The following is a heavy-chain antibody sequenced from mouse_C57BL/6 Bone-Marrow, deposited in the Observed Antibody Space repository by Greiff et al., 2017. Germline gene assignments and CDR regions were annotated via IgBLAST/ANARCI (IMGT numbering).Heavy chain of an antibody. Sequence: VKLQESGPELVKPGASVKISCKASGYAFSSSWMNWVKQRPGKGLEWIGRIYPGDGDTNYNGKFKGKATLTADKSSSTAYMQLSSLTSEDSAVYFCARAAGTEYYFNYGGQGTTLTVSS. CDR3: ARAAGTEYYFNY. CDR2: IYPGDGDT. D-gene: IGHD3-3*01. V-gene: IGHV1-82*01. CDR1: GYAFSSSW. J-gene: IGHJ2*01.